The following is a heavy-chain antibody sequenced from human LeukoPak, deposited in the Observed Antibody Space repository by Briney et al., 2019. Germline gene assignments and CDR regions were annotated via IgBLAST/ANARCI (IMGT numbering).Heavy chain of an antibody. D-gene: IGHD1-14*01. CDR2: IKQDGSEK. Sequence: GRSLRLSCAASGFTFSSYWMSWVRQAPGKGLEWVANIKQDGSEKYYVDSVKGRFTISRDNAKNSLYLQMNSLRAEDTAVYYCASPRITGTTDAFDIWGQGTMVTVSS. CDR1: GFTFSSYW. CDR3: ASPRITGTTDAFDI. J-gene: IGHJ3*02. V-gene: IGHV3-7*01.